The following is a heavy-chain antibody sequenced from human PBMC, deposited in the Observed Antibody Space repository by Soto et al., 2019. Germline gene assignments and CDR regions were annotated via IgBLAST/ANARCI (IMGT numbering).Heavy chain of an antibody. CDR3: ARVQLWNTYGDPVDY. CDR2: IYSGGST. CDR1: GFTVSSNY. J-gene: IGHJ4*02. Sequence: PGGSLRLSCAASGFTVSSNYMSWVRQAPGKGLERVSVIYSGGSTYYADSVKGRFTISRDNSKNTLYLQMNSLRAEDTAVYYCARVQLWNTYGDPVDYWGQGTLVTVSS. D-gene: IGHD4-17*01. V-gene: IGHV3-66*01.